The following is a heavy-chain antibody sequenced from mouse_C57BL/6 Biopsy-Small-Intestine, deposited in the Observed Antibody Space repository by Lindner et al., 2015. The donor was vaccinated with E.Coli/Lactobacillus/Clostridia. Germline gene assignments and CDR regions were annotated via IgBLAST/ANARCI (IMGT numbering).Heavy chain of an antibody. CDR1: GYAFSSYW. CDR3: ARSPSPYFDY. J-gene: IGHJ2*01. CDR2: IYPGDGDT. D-gene: IGHD6-1*01. Sequence: VQLQGSGPELVKPGASVKISCKASGYAFSSYWMNWVKQRPGKGLEWIGQIYPGDGDTNYNGKFKGKATLTADKSSSTAYMQLSSLTSEDSAVYFCARSPSPYFDYWGQGTTLTVSS. V-gene: IGHV1-80*01.